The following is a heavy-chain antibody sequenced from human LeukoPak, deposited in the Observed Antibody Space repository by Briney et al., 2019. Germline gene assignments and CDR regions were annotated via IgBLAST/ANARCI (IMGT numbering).Heavy chain of an antibody. V-gene: IGHV3-30*18. CDR1: GFPFSTFG. J-gene: IGHJ4*02. CDR3: ANHRTVVGATSFDY. CDR2: IAYDGSVK. Sequence: PGRSLRLSCAASGFPFSTFGMHWVRQAPGKGLEWVAAIAYDGSVKYYPDSLKGRLTISRDNPKNTLYLQINSVRTEDTAVYSCANHRTVVGATSFDYWGLGTLVTVSS. D-gene: IGHD1-26*01.